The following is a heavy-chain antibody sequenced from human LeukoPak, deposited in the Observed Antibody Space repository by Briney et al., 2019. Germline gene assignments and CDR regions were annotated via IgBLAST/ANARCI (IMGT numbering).Heavy chain of an antibody. CDR3: AREGIAAAGGAFDI. D-gene: IGHD6-13*01. J-gene: IGHJ3*02. Sequence: PGGSLRLSCAASGFTFSSYAMHWVRQAPGKGLEWVAVISYDGSNKYYADSVKGRFTISRDNSKNTLYLQMNSLRAEDTAVYYCAREGIAAAGGAFDIWGQGTMVTVSS. V-gene: IGHV3-30-3*01. CDR1: GFTFSSYA. CDR2: ISYDGSNK.